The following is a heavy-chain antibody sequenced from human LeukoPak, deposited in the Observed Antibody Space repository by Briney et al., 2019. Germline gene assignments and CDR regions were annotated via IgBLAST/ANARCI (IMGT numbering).Heavy chain of an antibody. CDR1: GFTFDDYA. D-gene: IGHD1-26*01. Sequence: GGSLRLSCAASGFTFDDYAMHWVRQAPGKGLEWVSGIGWNSGSIGYADSVKGRFTISRDNAKNSLYLQMNSLRAEDMALYYCAKALVGATEDDAFDIWGQGTMVTVSS. CDR2: IGWNSGSI. CDR3: AKALVGATEDDAFDI. V-gene: IGHV3-9*03. J-gene: IGHJ3*02.